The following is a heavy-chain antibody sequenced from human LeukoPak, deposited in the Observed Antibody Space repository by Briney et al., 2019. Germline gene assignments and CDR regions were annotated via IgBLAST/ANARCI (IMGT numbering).Heavy chain of an antibody. CDR2: MNPNNINT. CDR1: GYAFTTYD. D-gene: IGHD3-22*01. CDR3: ARTTYYYDSSGYYYPRKDFQH. Sequence: ASVKVSCKASGYAFTTYDINWVRQATGQGLEWMGWMNPNNINTGYAQKFQGRVTMTRNTSISTAYMELSSLRSEDTAVYYCARTTYYYDSSGYYYPRKDFQHWGQGTLVTVSS. V-gene: IGHV1-8*01. J-gene: IGHJ1*01.